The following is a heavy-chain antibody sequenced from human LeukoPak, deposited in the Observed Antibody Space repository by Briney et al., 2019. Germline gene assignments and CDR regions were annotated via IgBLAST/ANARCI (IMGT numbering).Heavy chain of an antibody. J-gene: IGHJ4*02. V-gene: IGHV3-23*01. Sequence: GGSLRLSCAASGFTFSSYAMSWVRQAAGKGLEWVSAISGSGGSTYYADSVKGRFTISRDNSKNTLYLQMNSLRAEDTAVYYCAKVDSYYDILTPFDYWGQGTLVTVSS. D-gene: IGHD3-9*01. CDR1: GFTFSSYA. CDR3: AKVDSYYDILTPFDY. CDR2: ISGSGGST.